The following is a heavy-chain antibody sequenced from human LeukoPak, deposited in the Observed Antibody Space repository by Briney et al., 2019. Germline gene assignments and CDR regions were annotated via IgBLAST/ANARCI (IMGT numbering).Heavy chain of an antibody. V-gene: IGHV3-33*01. J-gene: IGHJ4*02. CDR2: IAYDRSRA. D-gene: IGHD1-14*01. CDR1: GFTFGGYG. Sequence: PGGSLRLSCAGSGFTFGGYGMHWFRQTPGKGLEWVAVIAYDRSRAFYADSVKGRFTISRDNSKDTMSVQMDDLGAEDTAVYYCTRYNNDHFDYWGQGTLVTVSS. CDR3: TRYNNDHFDY.